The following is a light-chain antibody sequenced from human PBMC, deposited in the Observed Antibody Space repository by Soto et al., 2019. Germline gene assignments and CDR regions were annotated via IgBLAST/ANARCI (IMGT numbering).Light chain of an antibody. CDR3: AAWDGIRKCVL. V-gene: IGLV1-44*01. CDR1: SSNIGSNT. CDR2: CNN. Sequence: QSVLTQPPSASGTPGQRVTISCSGSSSNIGSNTVNWYHQLPGTAPKLLIYCNNQQPSAGPGRFSCSKSCTSASPAISGLQSEEEDDYYCAAWDGIRKCVLFGGGTKVTVL. J-gene: IGLJ2*01.